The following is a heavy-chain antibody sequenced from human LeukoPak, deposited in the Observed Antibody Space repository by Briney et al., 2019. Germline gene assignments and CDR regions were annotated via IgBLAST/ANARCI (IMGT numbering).Heavy chain of an antibody. CDR3: ARGYCSSTSCYEWFDGMDV. CDR2: IYSGGST. Sequence: GGSLRLSCAASGFTFSSYGMHWVRQAPGKGLEWVSVIYSGGSTYYADSVKGRFTISRDNSKNTLYLQMNSLRAEDTAVYYCARGYCSSTSCYEWFDGMDVWGQGTTLTVSS. V-gene: IGHV3-66*01. CDR1: GFTFSSYG. J-gene: IGHJ6*02. D-gene: IGHD2-2*01.